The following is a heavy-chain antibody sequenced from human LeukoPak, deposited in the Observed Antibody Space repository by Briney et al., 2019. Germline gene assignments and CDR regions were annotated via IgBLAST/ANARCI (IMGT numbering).Heavy chain of an antibody. V-gene: IGHV1-46*01. CDR2: INPSGGST. Sequence: ASVKVSCKASGYTFTSYYMHWVRQAPGQGLERMGIINPSGGSTSYAQKFQGRVTMTRDTSTSTVYMELSSLRSEDTAVYYCASSPGGVLRFLEWSTPTLDVWGQGTTVTVSS. CDR1: GYTFTSYY. D-gene: IGHD3-3*01. CDR3: ASSPGGVLRFLEWSTPTLDV. J-gene: IGHJ6*02.